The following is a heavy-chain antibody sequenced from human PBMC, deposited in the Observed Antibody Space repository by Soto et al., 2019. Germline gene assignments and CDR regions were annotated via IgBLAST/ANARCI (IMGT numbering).Heavy chain of an antibody. CDR1: GGTFSSYA. CDR3: ARGTYYDFWSGPPDSYYYYGMDV. CDR2: IIPIFGTA. D-gene: IGHD3-3*01. Sequence: SVKVSCKASGGTFSSYAISWVRQAPGQGLEWMGGIIPIFGTANYAQKFQGRVTITADESTSTAYMELSSLRSEDTAVYYCARGTYYDFWSGPPDSYYYYGMDVWGQGTTVTVSS. V-gene: IGHV1-69*13. J-gene: IGHJ6*02.